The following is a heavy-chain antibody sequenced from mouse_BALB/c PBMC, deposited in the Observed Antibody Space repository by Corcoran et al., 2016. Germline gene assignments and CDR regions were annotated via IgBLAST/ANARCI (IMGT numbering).Heavy chain of an antibody. V-gene: IGHV4-1*02. D-gene: IGHD4-1*01. CDR1: GFDFSRYW. J-gene: IGHJ3*01. CDR3: ARNWDVGFAY. Sequence: EVKLLESGGGLVQPGGSLKLSCAASGFDFSRYWMSWVRQAPGKGLEWIGEINPDSSTINYTPSLKDKFIISRDNAKNTLYRQMSKVRSEDTALYYCARNWDVGFAYWGQGTLVTVSA. CDR2: INPDSSTI.